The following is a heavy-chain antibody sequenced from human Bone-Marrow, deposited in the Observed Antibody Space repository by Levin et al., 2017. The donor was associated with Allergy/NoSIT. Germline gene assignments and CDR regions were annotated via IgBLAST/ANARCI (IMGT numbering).Heavy chain of an antibody. CDR2: IYSGGDS. Sequence: HGESLKISCAASGISVSNNHMSWVRQAPGKGLECVAGIYSGGDSYQSDSVKSRFTVSRDNSKNTVYLHMSNLRGDDTAVYYCARGYKSGLSFGWGQGTLVTVSS. CDR1: GISVSNNH. V-gene: IGHV3-66*01. D-gene: IGHD5-12*01. J-gene: IGHJ4*02. CDR3: ARGYKSGLSFG.